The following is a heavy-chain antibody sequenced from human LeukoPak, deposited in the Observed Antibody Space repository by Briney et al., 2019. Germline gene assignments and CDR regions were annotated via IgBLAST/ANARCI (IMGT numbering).Heavy chain of an antibody. D-gene: IGHD4-11*01. J-gene: IGHJ2*01. V-gene: IGHV3-21*01. CDR3: ARGRLTLTSLWYFDL. Sequence: GGSLRLSCAASGFTFSSYSMNWVRQAPGKGLEWVSSISSSSSYIYYADSVKGRFTISRDNAKNSLYLQMNSLRAEDTAVYYCARGRLTLTSLWYFDLWGRGTLVTVSS. CDR2: ISSSSSYI. CDR1: GFTFSSYS.